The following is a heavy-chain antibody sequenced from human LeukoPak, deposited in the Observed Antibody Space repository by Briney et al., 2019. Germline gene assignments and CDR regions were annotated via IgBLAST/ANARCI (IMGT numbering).Heavy chain of an antibody. D-gene: IGHD3-10*01. CDR2: IKQGGSEK. CDR1: GFTFSSYC. Sequence: GGSLRLSCAASGFTFSSYCMSWVRQAPGKGLEWVANIKQGGSEKYYVDSVSGRFTISRDNAKDSLYLQMNSLRDEDTAVYYCARGPVDGSGRSNELWGQGILVTVSS. J-gene: IGHJ4*02. CDR3: ARGPVDGSGRSNEL. V-gene: IGHV3-7*04.